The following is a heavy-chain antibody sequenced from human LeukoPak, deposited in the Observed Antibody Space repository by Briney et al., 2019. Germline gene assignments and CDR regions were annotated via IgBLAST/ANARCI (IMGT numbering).Heavy chain of an antibody. D-gene: IGHD3-3*01. CDR1: GGSFSGYY. CDR2: INHSGST. V-gene: IGHV4-34*01. CDR3: ARDGLGFDTSGFSR. J-gene: IGHJ4*02. Sequence: PSETLSLTCAVYGGSFSGYYWSWIRQPPGKGLEWIGEINHSGSTNYNPSLQSRVTISLDTSKNQFSPKLRSLTAADTAVYFCARDGLGFDTSGFSRWGQGTLVTVSS.